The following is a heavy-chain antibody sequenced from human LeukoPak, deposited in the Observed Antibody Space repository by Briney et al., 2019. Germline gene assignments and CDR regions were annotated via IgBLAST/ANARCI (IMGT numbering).Heavy chain of an antibody. J-gene: IGHJ4*02. Sequence: GGSLRHSCAASGFTFSNAWMSWVRQAPGKGLEWVGRIKSKTDGGTTDYAAPVEGRFTISRDDSKNTLYLQMNSLRTEDTAVYYCTTPGYYYGSGSYFGGAGYWGQGTLVTVSS. D-gene: IGHD3-10*01. CDR1: GFTFSNAW. V-gene: IGHV3-15*01. CDR2: IKSKTDGGTT. CDR3: TTPGYYYGSGSYFGGAGY.